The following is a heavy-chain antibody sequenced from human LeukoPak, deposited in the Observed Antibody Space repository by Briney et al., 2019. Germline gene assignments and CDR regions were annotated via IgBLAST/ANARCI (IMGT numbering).Heavy chain of an antibody. V-gene: IGHV4-34*01. Sequence: GSLRLSCAASGFTFSSYSMNWVRQPPGKGLEWIGEINHSGSTNYNPSLKSRVTISVDTSKNQFSLKLSSVTAADTAVYYCARGPRYCSGGSCYPPEFDYWGQGTLVTVSS. J-gene: IGHJ4*02. D-gene: IGHD2-15*01. CDR3: ARGPRYCSGGSCYPPEFDY. CDR2: INHSGST. CDR1: GFTFSSYS.